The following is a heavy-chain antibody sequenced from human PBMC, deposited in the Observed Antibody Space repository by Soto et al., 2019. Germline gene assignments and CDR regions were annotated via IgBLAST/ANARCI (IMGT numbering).Heavy chain of an antibody. D-gene: IGHD1-26*01. CDR3: AADAPRWELLGRDYYYYGMDV. V-gene: IGHV1-58*01. Sequence: SVNVSCKASGFTFTSSAVQWVRQARGQRLEWIGWIVVGSGNTNYAQKFQERVTITRDMSTSTAYMELSSLRSEDTAVYYCAADAPRWELLGRDYYYYGMDVWGQGTTVTVSS. J-gene: IGHJ6*02. CDR2: IVVGSGNT. CDR1: GFTFTSSA.